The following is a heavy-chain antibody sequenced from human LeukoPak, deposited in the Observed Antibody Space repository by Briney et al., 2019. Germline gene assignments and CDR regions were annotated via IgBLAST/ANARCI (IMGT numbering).Heavy chain of an antibody. D-gene: IGHD6-13*01. CDR2: IYPGDPDT. Sequence: GESLKISCKGSGYSFTSYWIGWVRQMPGKGLEWMGIIYPGDPDTRYSPSFQGQVTISADKSISTAYLQWSSLKASDTAMYYCARMGLGIAAAGTNYYYGMDVWGQGTTVTVSS. CDR3: ARMGLGIAAAGTNYYYGMDV. J-gene: IGHJ6*02. CDR1: GYSFTSYW. V-gene: IGHV5-51*01.